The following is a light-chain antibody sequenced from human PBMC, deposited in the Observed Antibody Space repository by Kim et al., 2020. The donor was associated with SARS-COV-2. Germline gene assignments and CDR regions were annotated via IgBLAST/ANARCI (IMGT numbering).Light chain of an antibody. V-gene: IGLV1-40*01. CDR1: NSNIGAGFD. CDR3: QSYDNSLSGFVV. J-gene: IGLJ2*01. Sequence: VTITHPGSNSNIGAGFDVNWYQQLQGTAPKLLIYNNNNRPSGFPDRFSGSKSGTSASLAITGLQAEDEADYYCQSYDNSLSGFVVFGGGTQLTVL. CDR2: NNN.